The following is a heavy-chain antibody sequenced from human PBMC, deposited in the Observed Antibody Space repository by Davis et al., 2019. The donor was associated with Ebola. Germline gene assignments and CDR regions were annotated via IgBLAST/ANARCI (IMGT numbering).Heavy chain of an antibody. V-gene: IGHV3-23*01. J-gene: IGHJ3*02. D-gene: IGHD4-17*01. CDR3: ARAGDGDYFGAFDI. CDR1: GFTFSSYA. Sequence: GESLKISCAASGFTFSSYAMSWVRQAPGKGLEWVSAISGSGGSTYYADSVKGRFTISRDNSKNTLYLQMNSLRAEDTAVYYCARAGDGDYFGAFDIWGQGTMVTVSS. CDR2: ISGSGGST.